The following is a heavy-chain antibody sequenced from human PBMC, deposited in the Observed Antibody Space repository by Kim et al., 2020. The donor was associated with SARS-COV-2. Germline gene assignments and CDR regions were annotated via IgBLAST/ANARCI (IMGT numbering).Heavy chain of an antibody. Sequence: GGSLRLSCAASGFTFSNYNMDWVRQAPGKGLEWLSFISTSSSCIYYADSVKGRFTISRDNAKNSLYLQMNRLRDEDTALYYCVRDGAYRTGGYIAFAYWGEGSLVTVSA. CDR2: ISTSSSCI. V-gene: IGHV3-48*02. D-gene: IGHD6-19*01. CDR3: VRDGAYRTGGYIAFAY. J-gene: IGHJ4*02. CDR1: GFTFSNYN.